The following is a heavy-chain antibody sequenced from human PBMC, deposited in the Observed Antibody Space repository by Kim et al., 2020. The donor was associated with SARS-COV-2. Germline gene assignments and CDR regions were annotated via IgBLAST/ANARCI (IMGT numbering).Heavy chain of an antibody. Sequence: SETLSLTCTVSGGSISSGGYYWSWIRQHPGKGLEWIGYIYYSGSTYYNPSLKSRVTISVDTSKNQFSLKLSSVTAADTAVYYCARGGLRGEFDHWGQGTLVTVSS. J-gene: IGHJ5*02. CDR1: GGSISSGGYY. CDR3: ARGGLRGEFDH. D-gene: IGHD5-12*01. V-gene: IGHV4-31*03. CDR2: IYYSGST.